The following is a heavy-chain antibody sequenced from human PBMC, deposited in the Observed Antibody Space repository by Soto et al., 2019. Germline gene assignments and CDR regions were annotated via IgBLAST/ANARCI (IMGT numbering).Heavy chain of an antibody. V-gene: IGHV3-15*01. D-gene: IGHD1-26*01. CDR1: GFTFSNAW. J-gene: IGHJ4*02. Sequence: EVQLVESGGGLVKPGGSLRLSCAASGFTFSNAWMSWVRQAPGKGLEWVGRIKSKTDGGTTDYAAPVKGRFTISRDDSKNTLYLQMNSLKTEDTAVYYCTTDSTSHIFYQWELREGFDYWGQGTLVTVSS. CDR3: TTDSTSHIFYQWELREGFDY. CDR2: IKSKTDGGTT.